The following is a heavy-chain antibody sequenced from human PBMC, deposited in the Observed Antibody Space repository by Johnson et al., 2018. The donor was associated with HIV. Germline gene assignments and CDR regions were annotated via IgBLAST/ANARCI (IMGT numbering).Heavy chain of an antibody. D-gene: IGHD4-23*01. V-gene: IGHV3-7*01. CDR2: IKQDGREK. J-gene: IGHJ3*02. CDR3: AREAQTHAFDI. Sequence: VQLVESGGGVVQPGRSLRLSCAASGFTFSSYWMTWVRQAPGKGLEWVANIKQDGREKYYVDYVKGRFTISRENAKNSLYLQMNSLRAGDTAVYYCAREAQTHAFDIWGQGTMVNVSS. CDR1: GFTFSSYW.